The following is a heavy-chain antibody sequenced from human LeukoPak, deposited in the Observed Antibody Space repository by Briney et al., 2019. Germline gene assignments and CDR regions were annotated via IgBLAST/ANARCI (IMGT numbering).Heavy chain of an antibody. Sequence: SETLSLTCTVSGGSISSFYWSWIRQPPGKGLEWIGYIYYTGTSYNPSLKSRVTISADTSKNQFSLNLSSVTAADTAVYYCASRKLGNDYWGQGTLVTVSS. J-gene: IGHJ4*02. V-gene: IGHV4-59*01. D-gene: IGHD7-27*01. CDR3: ASRKLGNDY. CDR1: GGSISSFY. CDR2: IYYTGT.